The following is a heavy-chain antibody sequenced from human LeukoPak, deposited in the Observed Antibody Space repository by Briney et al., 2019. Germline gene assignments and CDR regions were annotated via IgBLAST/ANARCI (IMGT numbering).Heavy chain of an antibody. CDR2: IYYTGST. CDR3: AREKYGDYVPNTLDV. J-gene: IGHJ3*01. CDR1: GVSISSYY. V-gene: IGHV4-59*01. Sequence: KPSETLSLTCTVSGVSISSYYWSWIRQPPGKGLEWIGYIYYTGSTNYNPSLKSRVAISVDTSNNQFTLKLSSLTAADTAVYYCAREKYGDYVPNTLDVWGQGAMVTVSS. D-gene: IGHD4-17*01.